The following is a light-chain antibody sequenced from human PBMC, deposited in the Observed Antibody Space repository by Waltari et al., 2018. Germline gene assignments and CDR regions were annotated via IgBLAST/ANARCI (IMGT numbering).Light chain of an antibody. CDR1: QSVLYSSNNKNY. Sequence: DIVMTQSPDSLAVSLGEGATINCKSRQSVLYSSNNKNYLAWYQQKPGQPPKLLIYWASTRESGVPDRFSGSGSGTDFTLTISSLQAEDVAVYYCQQYYSTPPTFGQGTKVEIK. CDR2: WAS. V-gene: IGKV4-1*01. CDR3: QQYYSTPPT. J-gene: IGKJ1*01.